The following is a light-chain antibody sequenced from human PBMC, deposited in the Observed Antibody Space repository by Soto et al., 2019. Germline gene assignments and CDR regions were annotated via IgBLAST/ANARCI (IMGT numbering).Light chain of an antibody. CDR1: QDISNY. Sequence: DIHVTQSPSSLSASVGDRVTITCQASQDISNYLNWYQQKPGKAPKLLIYDASNLETGVPSRFSGSGSGTDFTFTISSLQPEDIATYYCQQYDNLPHTFGQGTKVDIK. J-gene: IGKJ2*01. CDR3: QQYDNLPHT. V-gene: IGKV1-33*01. CDR2: DAS.